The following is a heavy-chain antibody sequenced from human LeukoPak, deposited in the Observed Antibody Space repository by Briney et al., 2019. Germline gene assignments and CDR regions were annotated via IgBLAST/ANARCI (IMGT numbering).Heavy chain of an antibody. V-gene: IGHV4-59*01. CDR2: IYYSGST. CDR3: ARDPGYCSGGSCSDYYYYGMDV. Sequence: SETLSLTCTVSGGSISSYYWSWLRQPPGKGVEWVGYIYYSGSTNYNPSLKSRVTISVDTSKNQFSLKLSSVTAADTAVYYCARDPGYCSGGSCSDYYYYGMDVWGKGTTVTVSS. CDR1: GGSISSYY. D-gene: IGHD2-15*01. J-gene: IGHJ6*04.